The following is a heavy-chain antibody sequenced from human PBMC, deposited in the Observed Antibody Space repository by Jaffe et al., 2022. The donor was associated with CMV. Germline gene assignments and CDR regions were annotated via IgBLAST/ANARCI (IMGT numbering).Heavy chain of an antibody. CDR2: ISAYNGNT. Sequence: QVQLVQSGAEVKKPGASVKVSCKASGYTFTSYGISWVRQAPGQGLEWMGWISAYNGNTNYAQKLQGRVTMTTDTSTSTAYMELRSLRSDDTAVYYCARWVPYYDILTGYYKYYFDYWGQGTLVTVSS. D-gene: IGHD3-9*01. V-gene: IGHV1-18*04. CDR3: ARWVPYYDILTGYYKYYFDY. J-gene: IGHJ4*02. CDR1: GYTFTSYG.